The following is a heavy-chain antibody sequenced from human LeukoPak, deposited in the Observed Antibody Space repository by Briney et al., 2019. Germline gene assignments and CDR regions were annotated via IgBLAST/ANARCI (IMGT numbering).Heavy chain of an antibody. D-gene: IGHD3-3*01. Sequence: SETLSLTCTVSGYSISSGYYWGWIRQPPGKGLEWIGSIYHSGSTYYNPSLKSRVTISVDTSKNQFSLKLSSVTAADTAVYYCARDGGQITIFGVVIISRLDYWAREPWSPSPQ. V-gene: IGHV4-38-2*02. J-gene: IGHJ4*02. CDR3: ARDGGQITIFGVVIISRLDY. CDR1: GYSISSGYY. CDR2: IYHSGST.